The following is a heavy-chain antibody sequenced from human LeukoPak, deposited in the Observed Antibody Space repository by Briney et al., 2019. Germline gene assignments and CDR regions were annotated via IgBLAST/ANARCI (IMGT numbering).Heavy chain of an antibody. D-gene: IGHD2-15*01. CDR1: GYTFTGYY. V-gene: IGHV1-2*02. J-gene: IGHJ4*02. CDR3: ARVPICSGGSCYSPFDY. CDR2: INPNSGGT. Sequence: ASVKVSCKASGYTFTGYYMHWVRQAPGQGLEWMGWINPNSGGTNYAQKFQGRVTMTRGTSISTAYMELSRLRSDDTAVYYCARVPICSGGSCYSPFDYWGQGTLVTVSS.